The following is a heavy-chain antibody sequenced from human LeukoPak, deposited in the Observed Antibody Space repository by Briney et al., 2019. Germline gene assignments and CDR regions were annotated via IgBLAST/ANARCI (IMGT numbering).Heavy chain of an antibody. CDR1: GDSVSSNSAA. CDR2: TYYRSKWYN. Sequence: SQTLSLTCAISGDSVSSNSAAWNWIRQSPSRGLEWLGSTYYRSKWYNDYAVSVKSRITINPDTSMNQFSLQLNSVTPEDTAVYYCARGYSSSSVGYFQHWGQGTLVTVSS. D-gene: IGHD6-6*01. J-gene: IGHJ1*01. V-gene: IGHV6-1*01. CDR3: ARGYSSSSVGYFQH.